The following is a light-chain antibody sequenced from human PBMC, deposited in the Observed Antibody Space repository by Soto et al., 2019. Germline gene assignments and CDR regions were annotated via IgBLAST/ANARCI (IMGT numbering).Light chain of an antibody. Sequence: QSVGTQPHSASGTPGQMVTVSCSGSSSNVGSNTVNWYQQLPGTAPKLLIYSNNQRPSGVPDRFSGSKSGTSASLAISGLQSEDEADYYCAAWDDSLNGYVFGTGTKLTVL. V-gene: IGLV1-44*01. CDR3: AAWDDSLNGYV. CDR2: SNN. CDR1: SSNVGSNT. J-gene: IGLJ1*01.